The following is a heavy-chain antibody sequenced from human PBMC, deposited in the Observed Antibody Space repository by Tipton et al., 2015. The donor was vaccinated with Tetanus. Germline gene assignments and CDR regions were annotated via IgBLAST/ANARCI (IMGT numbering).Heavy chain of an antibody. CDR3: ARVILWDCNDGNCYFGWFDP. V-gene: IGHV1-18*01. CDR2: ISAYNGNT. J-gene: IGHJ5*02. D-gene: IGHD2-15*01. CDR1: GYTFTRYG. Sequence: QSGPEVKKSGASVKVSCKASGYTFTRYGITWVRQAPGQGLEWMGWISAYNGNTKYAQKLQGRVTMTTDTATNTAYMELRSLRSDDTAIYYCARVILWDCNDGNCYFGWFDPWGQGTLVTLSS.